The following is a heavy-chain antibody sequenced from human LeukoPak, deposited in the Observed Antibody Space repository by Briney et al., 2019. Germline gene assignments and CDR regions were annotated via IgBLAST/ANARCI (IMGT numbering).Heavy chain of an antibody. D-gene: IGHD6-19*01. Sequence: SETLSLTCTVSGYSISSGYYWGWIRQPPGKGLEWIGSIYHSGRTYYNPSLKSRVTISVDKSKNQSSLKLSSVTAADTAVYYCARRSGWYWFDPWGQGTLVTVSS. CDR1: GYSISSGYY. CDR3: ARRSGWYWFDP. V-gene: IGHV4-38-2*02. CDR2: IYHSGRT. J-gene: IGHJ5*02.